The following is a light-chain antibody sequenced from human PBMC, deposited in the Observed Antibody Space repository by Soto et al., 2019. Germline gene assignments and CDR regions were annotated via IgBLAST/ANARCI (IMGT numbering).Light chain of an antibody. V-gene: IGLV2-14*01. CDR1: SSDIGAYGY. CDR2: DVS. Sequence: QSVLTQPASVSGSPGQPITISCTGTSSDIGAYGYVSWYQQLPGKAPKLVIFDVSNRPSGVSDRFSGSKSGNTASLTISGLQPEDEADYYCSSYTRSSSYVFGTGTKAPS. J-gene: IGLJ1*01. CDR3: SSYTRSSSYV.